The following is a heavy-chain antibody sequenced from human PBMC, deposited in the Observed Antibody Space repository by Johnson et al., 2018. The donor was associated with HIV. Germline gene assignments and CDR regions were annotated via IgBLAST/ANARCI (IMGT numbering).Heavy chain of an antibody. CDR1: GFIFSDYS. V-gene: IGHV3-11*04. CDR2: ISSSGDTT. Sequence: QVQLVESGGDLVKPGGSLRLSCAASGFIFSDYSMSWVRQAPGKGLEWVSYISSSGDTTYYTDSVKGRFTISRDNAKNSLYLQMNSLRAEDTAVYYCAYSSSPLSGDAFDIWGQGTMVTVSS. J-gene: IGHJ3*02. CDR3: AYSSSPLSGDAFDI. D-gene: IGHD6-6*01.